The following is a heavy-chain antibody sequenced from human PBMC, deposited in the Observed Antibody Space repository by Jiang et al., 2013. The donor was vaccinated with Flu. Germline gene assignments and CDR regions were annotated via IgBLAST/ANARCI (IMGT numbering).Heavy chain of an antibody. J-gene: IGHJ5*02. CDR1: GFTFGDYA. V-gene: IGHV3-49*03. D-gene: IGHD5-24*01. Sequence: CTASGFTFGDYAMSWFRQAPGKGLEWVGFIRSKAYGGTTEYAASVKGRFTISRDDSKSIAYLQMNSLKTEDTAVYYCTREDWATIRGLGWNWFDPWGQGTLVTVSS. CDR3: TREDWATIRGLGWNWFDP. CDR2: IRSKAYGGTT.